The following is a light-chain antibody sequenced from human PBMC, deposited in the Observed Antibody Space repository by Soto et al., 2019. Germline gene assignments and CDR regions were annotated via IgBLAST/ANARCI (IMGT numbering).Light chain of an antibody. CDR1: QTIDRY. Sequence: DIQMTQSPSSLSASVGDRVTITCRASQTIDRYLNWYQQKPGKAPKLLIYAASSLQSGVPSRFSGSGSGTDFTLIISSLQPEDFATYYCQQSYNTVLGFGPGTKVEIK. CDR2: AAS. V-gene: IGKV1-39*01. J-gene: IGKJ3*01. CDR3: QQSYNTVLG.